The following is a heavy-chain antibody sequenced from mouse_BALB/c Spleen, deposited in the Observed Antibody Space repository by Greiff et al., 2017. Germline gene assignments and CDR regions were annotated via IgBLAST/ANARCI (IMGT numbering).Heavy chain of an antibody. D-gene: IGHD3-2*01. J-gene: IGHJ4*01. CDR3: ARDSSGFMDY. Sequence: VQLVESGAELVRPGVSVKISCKGSGYTFTDYAMHWVKQSHAKSLEWIGVISTYYGDASYNQKFKGKATMTVDKSSSTAYMELARLTSEDSAIYYCARDSSGFMDYWGQGTSVTVSS. CDR1: GYTFTDYA. V-gene: IGHV1S137*01. CDR2: ISTYYGDA.